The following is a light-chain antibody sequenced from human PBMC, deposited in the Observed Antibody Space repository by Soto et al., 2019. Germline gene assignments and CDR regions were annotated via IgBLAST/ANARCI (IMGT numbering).Light chain of an antibody. CDR3: QQYKSYLRT. CDR2: AAS. V-gene: IGKV1-5*01. Sequence: DIQMTQSPSTLSASVGERVTITCRASQSVSNWLAWYQQKPGKAPKLLIYAASTLESGVSSRFSGRGSGTEFTLTINSLQPEDFATYYCQQYKSYLRTFGQGTKVDIK. J-gene: IGKJ1*01. CDR1: QSVSNW.